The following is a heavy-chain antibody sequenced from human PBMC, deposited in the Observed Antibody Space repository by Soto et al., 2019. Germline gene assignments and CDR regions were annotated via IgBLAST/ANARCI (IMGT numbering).Heavy chain of an antibody. V-gene: IGHV1-2*04. CDR2: VNPKRGDA. CDR1: GYKFTDYY. CDR3: ARDPGLPGRYWYFDL. Sequence: QVVLVQSGAEVKKPGDSVKVSCKSSGYKFTDYYIHWVRQAPGQGPELMGWVNPKRGDAVYAQKFQGWGTMTRDTATTTAYLAVNRLKPDDTAVYFCARDPGLPGRYWYFDLWGRGTLVTVSS. J-gene: IGHJ2*01. D-gene: IGHD3-9*01.